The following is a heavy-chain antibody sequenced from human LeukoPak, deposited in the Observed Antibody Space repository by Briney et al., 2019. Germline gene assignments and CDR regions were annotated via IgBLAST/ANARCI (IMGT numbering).Heavy chain of an antibody. J-gene: IGHJ5*02. Sequence: ASVKVSCEASGYTFNAYYMHWVRQAPGQGLEWMGWINAYSGGTNYAQKFQGRVTMTRDTSISTAYMELSSLRSDDTAVYYCARVAGLCSAGSCGNWFDPWGQGTLVTVSS. CDR3: ARVAGLCSAGSCGNWFDP. V-gene: IGHV1-2*02. CDR2: INAYSGGT. CDR1: GYTFNAYY. D-gene: IGHD3-10*01.